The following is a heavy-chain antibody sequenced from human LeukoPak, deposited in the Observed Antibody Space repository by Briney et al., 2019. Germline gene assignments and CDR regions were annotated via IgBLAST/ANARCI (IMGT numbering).Heavy chain of an antibody. CDR2: INHSGST. V-gene: IGHV4-34*01. CDR3: ARDLRYFDL. CDR1: GGSFSGYY. Sequence: SETLSLTCAVYGGSFSGYYWSWIRQPPGKGPEWIGEINHSGSTNYNPSLKSRVTISVDTSKNQFSLKLSSVTAADTAVYYCARDLRYFDLWGRGTLVTVSS. J-gene: IGHJ2*01.